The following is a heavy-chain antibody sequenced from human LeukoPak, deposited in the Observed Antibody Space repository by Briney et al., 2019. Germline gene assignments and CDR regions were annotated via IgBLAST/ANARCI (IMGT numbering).Heavy chain of an antibody. Sequence: SETLSLTCTVSGGSISSYYWSWIRRPPGKGLEYIGYIYYSGSTNYNPSLKSRVTISVDTSKNQFSLKLSSVTAADTAVYYCARLVRTYYYDSSGYYWDYWGQGTLVTVSS. D-gene: IGHD3-22*01. CDR2: IYYSGST. CDR1: GGSISSYY. V-gene: IGHV4-59*08. CDR3: ARLVRTYYYDSSGYYWDY. J-gene: IGHJ4*02.